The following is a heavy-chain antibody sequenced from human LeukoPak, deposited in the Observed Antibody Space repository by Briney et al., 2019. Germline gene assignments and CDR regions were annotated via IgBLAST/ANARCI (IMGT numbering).Heavy chain of an antibody. D-gene: IGHD1-20*01. CDR2: IYYSGST. J-gene: IGHJ3*02. CDR1: GGSISSGDYY. Sequence: SQTLSLTCTVSGGSISSGDYYWSWIRQPPGKGLEWIGYIYYSGSTNYNPSLKSRVTISVDTSKNQFSLKLSSVTAADTAVYYCARGGFISGTPGDAFDIWGQGTMVTISS. V-gene: IGHV4-30-4*01. CDR3: ARGGFISGTPGDAFDI.